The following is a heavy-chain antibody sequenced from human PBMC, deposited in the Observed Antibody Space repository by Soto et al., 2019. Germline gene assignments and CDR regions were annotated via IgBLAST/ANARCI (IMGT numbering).Heavy chain of an antibody. Sequence: GGSLRLSCAASGFTFSSYAMHWVRQAPGKGLEWVAFISNNGSNKYYADSVKGRFTISRDNSKNTLYLQMNSLRAEDTSVYYCARDGTRGYSGYDGYYFDYWGQGTLVTVS. V-gene: IGHV3-30*04. D-gene: IGHD5-12*01. CDR2: ISNNGSNK. CDR1: GFTFSSYA. J-gene: IGHJ4*02. CDR3: ARDGTRGYSGYDGYYFDY.